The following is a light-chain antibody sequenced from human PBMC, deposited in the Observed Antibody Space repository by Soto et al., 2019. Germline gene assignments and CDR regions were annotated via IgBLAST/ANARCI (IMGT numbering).Light chain of an antibody. V-gene: IGKV3-11*01. CDR3: QQYNNWPPIT. CDR2: DAS. J-gene: IGKJ5*01. Sequence: EIVLTQSPATLSLSPWERATLSCRASQSVSTYVTYLAWYQQKPGQAPRLLIYDASNRATGIPARFSGSGSGTDFTLTISSLQSEDFAVYYCQQYNNWPPITFGQGTRLEIK. CDR1: QSVSTY.